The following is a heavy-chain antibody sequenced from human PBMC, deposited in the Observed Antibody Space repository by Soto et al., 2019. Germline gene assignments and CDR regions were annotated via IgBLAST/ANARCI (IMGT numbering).Heavy chain of an antibody. CDR1: GFTFGDYA. J-gene: IGHJ4*02. V-gene: IGHV3-49*03. Sequence: GGSLRLSCTASGFTFGDYAMSWFRQAPGKGLEWVGFIRSKAYGGTTEYAASVKGRFTISRDDSKSIAYLQMNSLKTEDSAVYYCTRYWRSIATRGAPNDYWGQGTLVTVSS. D-gene: IGHD6-6*01. CDR3: TRYWRSIATRGAPNDY. CDR2: IRSKAYGGTT.